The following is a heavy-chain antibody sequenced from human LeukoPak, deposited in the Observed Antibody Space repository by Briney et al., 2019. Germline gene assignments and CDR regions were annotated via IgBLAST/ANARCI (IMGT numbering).Heavy chain of an antibody. CDR1: GFTFSSYA. Sequence: GGSLRLSCAASGFTFSSYAMSWVPQAPGKGLEWVSGISASGGHTYYADSVKGRSTISRDNSKHTLYLQMNSLRAEDTAVYYCARDQGYYSWGVYYTLPFDYWGQGTLVTVSS. CDR3: ARDQGYYSWGVYYTLPFDY. V-gene: IGHV3-23*01. J-gene: IGHJ4*02. D-gene: IGHD3-10*01. CDR2: ISASGGHT.